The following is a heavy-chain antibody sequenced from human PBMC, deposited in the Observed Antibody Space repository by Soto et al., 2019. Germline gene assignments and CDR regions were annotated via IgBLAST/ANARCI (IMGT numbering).Heavy chain of an antibody. CDR2: INHSGST. CDR3: AGELFGVVIGYGMDG. Sequence: SETLSLTCAVYGGYFSGYYWSCIRQPPGKGLEWIVEINHSGSTNYNPSLKSRVTISVDTSKNRFSLKLSSVTAADTAVYYCAGELFGVVIGYGMDGGGQGTRSTSA. CDR1: GGYFSGYY. J-gene: IGHJ6*02. D-gene: IGHD3-3*01. V-gene: IGHV4-34*01.